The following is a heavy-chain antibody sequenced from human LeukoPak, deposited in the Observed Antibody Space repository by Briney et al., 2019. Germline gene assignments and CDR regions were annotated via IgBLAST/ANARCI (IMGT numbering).Heavy chain of an antibody. CDR3: YPHYYGSGNLNWFDH. CDR2: ISSSSTYK. J-gene: IGHJ5*02. CDR1: GFTFTNYS. Sequence: GGSLRLSCAASGFTFTNYSMNWVRQTPGKGLEWVSSISSSSTYKYYADSVKGRFTISRDSARNSLYLQMNSLRVDDTAVYYCYPHYYGSGNLNWFDHWGQGTLVTVSS. V-gene: IGHV3-21*01. D-gene: IGHD3-10*01.